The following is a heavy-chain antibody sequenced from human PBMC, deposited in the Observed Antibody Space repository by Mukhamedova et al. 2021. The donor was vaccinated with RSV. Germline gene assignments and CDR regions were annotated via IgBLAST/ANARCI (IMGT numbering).Heavy chain of an antibody. CDR1: A. D-gene: IGHD3-10*01. CDR3: ARGGVIDYYGSGMTDAFDI. Sequence: AMHWVRQAPGQRLEWMGWINAGNGNTKYSQKFQGRVTITRDTSASTAYMELSSLRSEDTAVYYYARGGVIDYYGSGMTDAFDIWG. CDR2: INAGNGNT. J-gene: IGHJ3*02. V-gene: IGHV1-3*01.